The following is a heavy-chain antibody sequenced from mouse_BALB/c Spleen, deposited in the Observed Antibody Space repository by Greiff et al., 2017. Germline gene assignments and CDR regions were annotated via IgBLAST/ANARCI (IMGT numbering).Heavy chain of an antibody. J-gene: IGHJ4*01. D-gene: IGHD1-1*01. V-gene: IGHV1-5*01. CDR3: TYYPNALNYAMDY. CDR1: GYSFTSYW. CDR2: IYPGNSDT. Sequence: EVQLQQSGTVLARPGASVKMSCKASGYSFTSYWMHWVKQRPGQGLEWIGAIYPGNSDTSYNQKFKGKAKLTAVTSASTAYMELSSLTNEDSAVYYCTYYPNALNYAMDYWGQGTSVTVSS.